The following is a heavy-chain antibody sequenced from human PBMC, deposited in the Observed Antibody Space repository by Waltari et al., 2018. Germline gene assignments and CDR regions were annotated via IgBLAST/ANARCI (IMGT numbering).Heavy chain of an antibody. CDR1: GGSFSGYY. CDR3: ARDDGDY. CDR2: INHSGST. J-gene: IGHJ4*02. V-gene: IGHV4-34*01. D-gene: IGHD1-1*01. Sequence: QVQLQQWGAGLLQPSETMSLTCAVYGGSFSGYYWSWIRQPPGKGLEWIGEINHSGSTNYNPSLKSRVTISVDTSKNQFSLKLSSVTAADTAVYYCARDDGDYWGQGTLVTVSS.